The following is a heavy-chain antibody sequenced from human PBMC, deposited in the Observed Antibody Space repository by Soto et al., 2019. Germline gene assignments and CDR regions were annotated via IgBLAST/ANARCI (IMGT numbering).Heavy chain of an antibody. CDR2: MYHSGST. CDR3: ARVPGL. J-gene: IGHJ2*01. Sequence: QLQLQESGSGLVKPSQTLSLTCAVSGGSISSGGYSWSGTRQPPGKGLEWVGYMYHSGSTYYNPSLNSRVTIKVDRTKNQFSLKLSCVTATDTAVYYCARVPGLWGRGTLVTLSS. V-gene: IGHV4-30-2*01. CDR1: GGSISSGGYS.